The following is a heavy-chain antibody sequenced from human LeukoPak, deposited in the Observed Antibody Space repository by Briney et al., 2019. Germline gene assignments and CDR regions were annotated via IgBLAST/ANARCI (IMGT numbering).Heavy chain of an antibody. Sequence: SVKVSCKASGGTFISYAITWVRQAPGQGLEWMGGIIPIFGTANYAHKFQGRVTITADESTSTAYMELSSLRSEDTAVYYCARGEGREDIVVVPAAMFDYWGQGTLVTVSS. CDR1: GGTFISYA. V-gene: IGHV1-69*01. CDR2: IIPIFGTA. D-gene: IGHD2-2*01. CDR3: ARGEGREDIVVVPAAMFDY. J-gene: IGHJ4*02.